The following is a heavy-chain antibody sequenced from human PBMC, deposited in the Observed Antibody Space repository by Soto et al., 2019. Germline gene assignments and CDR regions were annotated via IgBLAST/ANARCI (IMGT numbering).Heavy chain of an antibody. CDR2: INPNSGGT. J-gene: IGHJ6*02. CDR1: GYTFTGYY. D-gene: IGHD3-16*01. CDR3: ASGNYVNYYYYGMDV. Sequence: ASVKVSCKASGYTFTGYYMHWVRQAPGQGLEWMGWINPNSGGTNYAQKFQGWVTMTRDTSISTAYMELSRLRSEDTAVYYCASGNYVNYYYYGMDVWGQGTTVTVSS. V-gene: IGHV1-2*04.